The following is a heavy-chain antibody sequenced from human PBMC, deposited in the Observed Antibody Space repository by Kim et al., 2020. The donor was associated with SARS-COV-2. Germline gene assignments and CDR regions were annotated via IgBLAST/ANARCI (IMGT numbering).Heavy chain of an antibody. CDR2: ISYDGSNK. J-gene: IGHJ6*02. CDR1: GFTFSSCA. V-gene: IGHV3-30-3*01. CDR3: ARDQWSRLRGLTYSYYGMDV. Sequence: GGSLRLSCEASGFTFSSCAINWVCQAPGKGLEWVAVISYDGSNKNYADYVKGRFTISRDNSKNTLYLQMNSLRAEDTALYYCARDQWSRLRGLTYSYYGMDVWGQGTTVNVSS. D-gene: IGHD3-10*01.